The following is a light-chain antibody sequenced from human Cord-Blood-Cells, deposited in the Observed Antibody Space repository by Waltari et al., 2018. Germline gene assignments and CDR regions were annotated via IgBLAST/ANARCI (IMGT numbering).Light chain of an antibody. CDR1: SSDVGGFNY. CDR3: SSYTSSSNLV. CDR2: DVS. V-gene: IGLV2-14*01. Sequence: QSALTQPASVSGSPGESITLSCTGTSSDVGGFNYVSWYPQHPGKAPKLTIYDVSNRPSGVSNRFSGSKSGNTASLTISGLQAEDEADYYCSSYTSSSNLVFGGGTKLTVL. J-gene: IGLJ2*01.